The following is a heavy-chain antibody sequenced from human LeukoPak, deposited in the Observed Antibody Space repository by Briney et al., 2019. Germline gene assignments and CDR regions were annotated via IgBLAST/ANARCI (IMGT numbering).Heavy chain of an antibody. V-gene: IGHV3-7*01. D-gene: IGHD5-12*01. J-gene: IGHJ6*03. Sequence: AGGSLRLSCAASGFTFSSYWMSWVRQAPGKGLEWVANIKQDGSEKYYVDSVKGRFTISRDNAKNSLYLQINSLRAEDTAVYYCARKYSGYDYYYYMDVWGKGTTVTI. CDR1: GFTFSSYW. CDR3: ARKYSGYDYYYYMDV. CDR2: IKQDGSEK.